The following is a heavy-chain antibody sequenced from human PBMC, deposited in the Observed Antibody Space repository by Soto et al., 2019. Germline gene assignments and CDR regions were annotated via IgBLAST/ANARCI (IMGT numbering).Heavy chain of an antibody. CDR2: IYSGGSI. CDR1: GFTFSSYG. Sequence: GGSLRLSCAASGFTFSSYGMHWVRQAPGKGLEWVSVIYSGGSIYYADSVKGRFTISRDTSKNTLYLQMNSLRAEDTAVYYCARDTGKRAFDIWGQGTMVTVSS. J-gene: IGHJ3*02. D-gene: IGHD6-25*01. V-gene: IGHV3-NL1*01. CDR3: ARDTGKRAFDI.